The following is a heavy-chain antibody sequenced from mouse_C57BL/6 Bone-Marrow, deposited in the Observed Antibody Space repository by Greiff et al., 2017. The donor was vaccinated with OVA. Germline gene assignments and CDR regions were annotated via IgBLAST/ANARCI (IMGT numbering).Heavy chain of an antibody. CDR3: ARHHGNYGGWFAY. Sequence: EVKLVESGGDLVKPGGSLKLSCAASGFTFSSYGMSWVRQTPDKRLEWVATISSGGSYTYYPDSVKGRFTISRDNAKNTLYLQMSSLKSEDTAMYYCARHHGNYGGWFAYWGQGTLVTVSA. D-gene: IGHD2-1*01. J-gene: IGHJ3*01. CDR2: ISSGGSYT. V-gene: IGHV5-6*01. CDR1: GFTFSSYG.